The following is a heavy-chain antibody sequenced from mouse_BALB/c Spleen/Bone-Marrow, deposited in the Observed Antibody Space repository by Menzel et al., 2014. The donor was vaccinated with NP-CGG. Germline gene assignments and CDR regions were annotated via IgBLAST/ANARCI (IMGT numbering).Heavy chain of an antibody. D-gene: IGHD3-2*01. CDR2: IDPANGNT. J-gene: IGHJ3*01. CDR1: GFNIKDTY. Sequence: EVQLQQSGAELVKPGASVKLSCTASGFNIKDTYMHWVKQRPEQGLEWIGRIDPANGNTKYDPKFQGKATITADTSSNTAYLQLGSLTSEDTAVYYCATTDSSGVFAYWGQGTLVTVSA. CDR3: ATTDSSGVFAY. V-gene: IGHV14-3*02.